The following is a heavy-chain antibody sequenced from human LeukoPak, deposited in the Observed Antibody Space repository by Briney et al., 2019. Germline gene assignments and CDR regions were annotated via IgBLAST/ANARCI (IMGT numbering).Heavy chain of an antibody. CDR3: ARDAIAVAGLGGY. V-gene: IGHV1-2*02. Sequence: GASVKVSCKPSGYTFTDYNMHWVRQAPGQGLEWMGWISPNSGGTNYAQKFEDRVTMTRDTSISTAYMELSSLTFDDTAVYFCARDAIAVAGLGGYWGQGTLVTVSS. D-gene: IGHD6-19*01. CDR1: GYTFTDYN. CDR2: ISPNSGGT. J-gene: IGHJ4*02.